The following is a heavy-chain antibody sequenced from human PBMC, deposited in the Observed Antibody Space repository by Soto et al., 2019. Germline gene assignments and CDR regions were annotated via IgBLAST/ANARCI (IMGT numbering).Heavy chain of an antibody. CDR2: IYYSGTT. J-gene: IGHJ4*02. Sequence: SETLSLTCSVSGGSISSGGHYWSWIRQHPETGLEWIGYIYYSGTTYYNPSLKSRVTISVDTSKNQFSLRLNPVTAADTAVYYCARDSSGYSSLDYWGQGTLVTAPQ. V-gene: IGHV4-31*02. CDR3: ARDSSGYSSLDY. CDR1: GGSISSGGHY. D-gene: IGHD3-22*01.